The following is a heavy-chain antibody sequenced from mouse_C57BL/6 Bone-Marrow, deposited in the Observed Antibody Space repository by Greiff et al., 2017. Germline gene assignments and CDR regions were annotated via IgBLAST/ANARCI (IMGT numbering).Heavy chain of an antibody. CDR3: ARGVRYFDY. CDR2: IDPSDSYT. D-gene: IGHD1-1*01. V-gene: IGHV1-69*01. CDR1: GYTFTSYW. J-gene: IGHJ2*01. Sequence: QVQLQQPGAELVMPGASVKLSCKASGYTFTSYWMHWVKQRPGQGLEWIGEIDPSDSYTNYNQKFKGKSTLTVDKSSSTAYMQLSSLTSEDSAVYYCARGVRYFDYWGQGTTLTVSS.